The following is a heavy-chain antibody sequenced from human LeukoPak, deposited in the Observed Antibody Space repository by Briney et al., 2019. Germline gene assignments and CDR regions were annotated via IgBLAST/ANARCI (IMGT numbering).Heavy chain of an antibody. J-gene: IGHJ6*02. CDR3: AAGYSSGWKAYYYYYGMDV. Sequence: PSETLSLTCTVSGGSISSYYWTWIRQPPGRGLDWIRYIYYSGSTNYNPSLKSRVVISIDASKNEFSLELSSVTAADTAVYYCAAGYSSGWKAYYYYYGMDVWGQGTTVTVSS. CDR1: GGSISSYY. CDR2: IYYSGST. D-gene: IGHD6-19*01. V-gene: IGHV4-59*12.